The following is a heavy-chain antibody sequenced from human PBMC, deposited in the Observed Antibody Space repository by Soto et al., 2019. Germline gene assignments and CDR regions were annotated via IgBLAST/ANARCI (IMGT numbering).Heavy chain of an antibody. CDR2: INHSGST. Sequence: SETLSLTCAVYGGSFSGYYWSWIRQPPGKGLEWIGEINHSGSTNYNPSLKSRVTISVDTSKNQFSLKLSSVTAADTAVYYCARGPKYQRQIDYWGQGTLVTVSS. J-gene: IGHJ4*02. CDR1: GGSFSGYY. V-gene: IGHV4-34*01. D-gene: IGHD2-2*01. CDR3: ARGPKYQRQIDY.